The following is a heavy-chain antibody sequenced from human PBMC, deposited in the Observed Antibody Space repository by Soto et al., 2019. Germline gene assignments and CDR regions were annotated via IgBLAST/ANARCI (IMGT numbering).Heavy chain of an antibody. CDR2: IYYSGST. J-gene: IGHJ6*03. CDR1: GGSISSGGYY. D-gene: IGHD2-21*02. CDR3: ARVNQGTTSIQYYYYYYMDV. V-gene: IGHV4-31*03. Sequence: QVQLQESGPGLVKPSQTLSLTCTVSGGSISSGGYYWIWIRQHPGKGLEWIWYIYYSGSTYYNPSLKRRVTISVDTSKKQFSLKLSSVTAADTAVYYCARVNQGTTSIQYYYYYYMDVWGKGTTVTVSS.